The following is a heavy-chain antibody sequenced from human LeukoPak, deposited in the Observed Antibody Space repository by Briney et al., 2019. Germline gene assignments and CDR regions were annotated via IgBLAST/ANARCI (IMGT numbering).Heavy chain of an antibody. CDR2: ITSKSDGGTT. V-gene: IGHV3-15*01. CDR3: ARDGYCSGASCYSGGAFDI. D-gene: IGHD2-15*01. Sequence: GGSLRLSCAASGFTFTNAWMTWVRQAPGKGLERVGRITSKSDGGTTDYAAPVKGRFTISRDDSKNTVYLQMNSLRAEDTAVYYCARDGYCSGASCYSGGAFDIWGQGTMVTVSS. CDR1: GFTFTNAW. J-gene: IGHJ3*02.